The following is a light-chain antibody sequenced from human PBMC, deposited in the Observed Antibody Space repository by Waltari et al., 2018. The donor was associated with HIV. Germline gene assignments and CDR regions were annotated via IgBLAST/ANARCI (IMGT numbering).Light chain of an antibody. J-gene: IGKJ1*01. CDR2: AAS. V-gene: IGKV1-27*01. Sequence: DIQMSQSPSSLSASVGDRVTITCRASQDISDYLAWYQQKPGTVPKLLIYAASTLHSGVPSRFSGSGFGTDFTLTISSLQPEDVATYYCEKYNIAPRTFGQGTKVDIK. CDR1: QDISDY. CDR3: EKYNIAPRT.